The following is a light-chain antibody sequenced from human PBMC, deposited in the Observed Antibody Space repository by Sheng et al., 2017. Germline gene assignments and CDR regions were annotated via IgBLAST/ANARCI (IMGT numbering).Light chain of an antibody. CDR2: AAS. J-gene: IGKJ2*03. CDR3: HQYNFSPPYS. V-gene: IGKV3-20*01. Sequence: EIVLTQSPGILSLSPGERVTLSCRASQSVSNNFLAWYQQKPGQAPRLLIYAASTRATGVPVRFSGSGSGTDFTLTISRLEPEDFAVYYCHQYNFSPPYSFGQGTKLEIE. CDR1: QSVSNNF.